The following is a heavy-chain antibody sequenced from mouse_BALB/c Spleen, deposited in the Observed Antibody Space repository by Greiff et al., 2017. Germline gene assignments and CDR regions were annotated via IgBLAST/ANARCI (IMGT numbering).Heavy chain of an antibody. CDR3: AREDYYGNYGFAY. Sequence: DVKLVESGGCLVKPGGSLKLSCAASGFTFSSYAMSWVRQTPEKCLEWVASISSGGSTYYPDSVKGRFTISRDNARNILYLQMSSLRSEDTAMYYCAREDYYGNYGFAYWGQGTLVTVSA. J-gene: IGHJ3*01. CDR1: GFTFSSYA. D-gene: IGHD2-1*01. V-gene: IGHV5-6-5*01. CDR2: ISSGGST.